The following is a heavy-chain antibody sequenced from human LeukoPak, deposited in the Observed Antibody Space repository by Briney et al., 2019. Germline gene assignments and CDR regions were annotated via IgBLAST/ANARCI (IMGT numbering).Heavy chain of an antibody. Sequence: GGSLRLSCAASGFTFSSYGMHWVRQAPGKGLEWVAVILNDGSQEKYADSVKGRFTISRDNSKNTLYLQMNSLRAEDTAVYYCARDLYYYGSGSSTSHYYYYGMDVWGQGTTVTVSS. D-gene: IGHD3-10*01. CDR3: ARDLYYYGSGSSTSHYYYYGMDV. CDR1: GFTFSSYG. V-gene: IGHV3-33*01. CDR2: ILNDGSQE. J-gene: IGHJ6*02.